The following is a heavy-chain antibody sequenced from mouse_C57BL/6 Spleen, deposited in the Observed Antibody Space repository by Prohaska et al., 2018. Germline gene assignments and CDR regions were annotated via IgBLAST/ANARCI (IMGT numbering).Heavy chain of an antibody. CDR1: GYSFPTFF. J-gene: IGHJ2*01. V-gene: IGHV1-69*01. CDR2: IDPSDSYT. CDR3: YYYCGRRGSYYFDY. D-gene: IGHD1-1*01. Sequence: HVHLQQLVSELVMLGASAKLTCNASGYSFPTFFMPWANQRPGQALEWIGEIDPSDSYTNYNQKVKGKATLSVDKSSSTAYMQLSSLTSEESAVYYCYYYCGRRGSYYFDYWGQGTTLTVSS.